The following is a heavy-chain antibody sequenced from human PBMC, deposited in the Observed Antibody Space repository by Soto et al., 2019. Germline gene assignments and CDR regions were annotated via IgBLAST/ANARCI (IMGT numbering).Heavy chain of an antibody. CDR3: ARLPIAGLPGYFYYGMDV. D-gene: IGHD6-6*01. Sequence: SETLSLTCTVSGGSISDDTYYWGWIRQPPGKGLEWIGSIYYSGTSSYNPSLKSRVTMSVDTSKKQLSLRLNSVTAADTAVYYCARLPIAGLPGYFYYGMDVWGQGTTVTVSS. V-gene: IGHV4-39*01. CDR2: IYYSGTS. J-gene: IGHJ6*02. CDR1: GGSISDDTYY.